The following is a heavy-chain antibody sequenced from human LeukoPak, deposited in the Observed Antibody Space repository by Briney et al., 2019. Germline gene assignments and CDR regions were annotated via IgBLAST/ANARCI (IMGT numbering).Heavy chain of an antibody. CDR2: ISWNSVAI. V-gene: IGHV3-9*01. CDR3: ASDYPLYFYYMDV. D-gene: IGHD1-26*01. J-gene: IGHJ6*03. Sequence: GGSLRLSCAASGFTFDDYGMYWVRQAPGKGLEWVSGISWNSVAIGYADSVEGRFTISRDNAKNSLYLQMNSLRVEDTAVYYCASDYPLYFYYMDVWGKGTTVTVSS. CDR1: GFTFDDYG.